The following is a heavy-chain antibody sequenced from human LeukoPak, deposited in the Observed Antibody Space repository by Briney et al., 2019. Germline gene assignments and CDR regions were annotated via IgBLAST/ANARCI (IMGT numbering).Heavy chain of an antibody. CDR3: ASAWLPNPTDWYFDL. D-gene: IGHD5-12*01. Sequence: GASVKVSCKASGYTFTSYDINWVRQATGQGLEWMGGIIPIFGTANYAQKFQGRVTITTDESTSTAYMELSSLRSEDTAVYYCASAWLPNPTDWYFDLWGRGTLVTVSS. CDR2: IIPIFGTA. J-gene: IGHJ2*01. CDR1: GYTFTSYD. V-gene: IGHV1-69*05.